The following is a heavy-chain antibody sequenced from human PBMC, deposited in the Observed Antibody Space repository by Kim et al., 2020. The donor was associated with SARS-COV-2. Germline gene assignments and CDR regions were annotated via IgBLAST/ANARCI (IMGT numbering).Heavy chain of an antibody. Sequence: ASVKVSCKASGFIITNFGVSWVRQARGQGLEWMGWISAYNGKTDYTQRLRGRATMTTDTSANTAYLELRSLISDDTAVYYCARDPYNAYNNSPYRY. D-gene: IGHD5-12*01. CDR2: ISAYNGKT. J-gene: IGHJ2*01. CDR3: ARDPYNAYNNSPYRY. V-gene: IGHV1-18*04. CDR1: GFIITNFG.